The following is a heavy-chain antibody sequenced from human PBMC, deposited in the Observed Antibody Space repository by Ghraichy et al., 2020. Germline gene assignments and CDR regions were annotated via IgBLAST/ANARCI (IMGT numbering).Heavy chain of an antibody. V-gene: IGHV4-59*01. CDR3: ARTLPGIAVAGYWYFDL. D-gene: IGHD6-19*01. J-gene: IGHJ2*01. CDR1: GGSISSYY. Sequence: SQTLSLTCTVSGGSISSYYWSWIRQPPGKGLEWIGYIYYSGSTNYNPSLKSRVTISVDTSKNQFSLKLSSVTAADTAVYYCARTLPGIAVAGYWYFDLCGRGTLVTVSS. CDR2: IYYSGST.